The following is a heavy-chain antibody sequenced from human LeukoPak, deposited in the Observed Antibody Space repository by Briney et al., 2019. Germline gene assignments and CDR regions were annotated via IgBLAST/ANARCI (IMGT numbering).Heavy chain of an antibody. CDR3: AREGHARFYGMDV. J-gene: IGHJ6*02. Sequence: PGGSLRLSCAASGFTFSSYWMSWVRQAPGKGLEWVANIKQDGSEKYYVDSVKGRFTISRDNAKNSLYLQMNSLRAEDTAVYYCAREGHARFYGMDVWGQGTTVTVSS. CDR1: GFTFSSYW. CDR2: IKQDGSEK. V-gene: IGHV3-7*01.